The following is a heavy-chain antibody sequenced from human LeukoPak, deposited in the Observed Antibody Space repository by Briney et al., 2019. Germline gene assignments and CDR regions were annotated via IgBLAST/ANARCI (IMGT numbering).Heavy chain of an antibody. D-gene: IGHD4-17*01. CDR3: ARRSLYGKKVQFDY. CDR2: INHSGST. Sequence: SETLSLTCAVYGGSFSGYYWSWVRQFPGKGLEWIGEINHSGSTNYNPSLKSRVTISVDTSKNQFSLKLSSVTAADTAVYYCARRSLYGKKVQFDYWGQGTLVTVSS. V-gene: IGHV4-34*01. CDR1: GGSFSGYY. J-gene: IGHJ4*02.